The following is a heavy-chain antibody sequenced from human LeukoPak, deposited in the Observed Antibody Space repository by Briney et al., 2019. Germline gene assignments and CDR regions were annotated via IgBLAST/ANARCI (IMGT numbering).Heavy chain of an antibody. CDR1: GFTFSSYA. CDR3: ARRGYCSSTSCFYFDS. Sequence: PGGSLRLSCAASGFTFSSYAMSWVRQAPGKGLEWVSAISGSGGSTYYADSVKGRFTISRDNSKNTLYLQMNSLRAEDTAVYYCARRGYCSSTSCFYFDSWGQGTLVTVSS. D-gene: IGHD2-2*01. CDR2: ISGSGGST. V-gene: IGHV3-23*01. J-gene: IGHJ4*02.